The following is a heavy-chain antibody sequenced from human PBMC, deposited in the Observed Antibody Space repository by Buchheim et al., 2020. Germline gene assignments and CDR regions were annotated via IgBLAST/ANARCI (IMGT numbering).Heavy chain of an antibody. V-gene: IGHV1-2*04. CDR1: GYTFTGYY. Sequence: QVQLVQSGAEVKKPGASVKVSCKASGYTFTGYYMHWVRQAPGQGLEWMGWINPNSGGTNYAQKFQGWVTMTRDTSISTAYMELSRLRSDDTAVYYCARERGGRPFLPLSGSISLVGMDVWGQGTT. D-gene: IGHD2-21*01. J-gene: IGHJ6*02. CDR3: ARERGGRPFLPLSGSISLVGMDV. CDR2: INPNSGGT.